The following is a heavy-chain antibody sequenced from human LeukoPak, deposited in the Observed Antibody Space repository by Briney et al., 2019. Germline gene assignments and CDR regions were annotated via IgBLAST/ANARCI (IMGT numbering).Heavy chain of an antibody. CDR3: AKDYSSGYYNGFDP. CDR2: ISGSGGST. V-gene: IGHV3-23*01. J-gene: IGHJ5*02. CDR1: GFTFSSYA. Sequence: PGGSLRLSCAASGFTFSSYAMSWVRQAPGKGLEWVSAISGSGGSTYYADSVKGRFTISRDNSKNTLHLQMNSLRAEDTAVYYCAKDYSSGYYNGFDPWGQGTLVTVSS. D-gene: IGHD3-22*01.